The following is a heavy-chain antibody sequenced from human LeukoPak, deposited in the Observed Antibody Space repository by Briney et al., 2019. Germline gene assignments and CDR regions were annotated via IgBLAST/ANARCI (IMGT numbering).Heavy chain of an antibody. V-gene: IGHV3-48*04. Sequence: GGSLRLSCAASGFTFSSYSMNWVRQAPGKGLEWVSYISSSSSTIYYADSVKGRFTISRDNAKNTLYLQMNSLRAEDTAVYYCARTRGCSSTSCYGGYYMDVWGKGTTVTVSS. CDR1: GFTFSSYS. J-gene: IGHJ6*03. CDR2: ISSSSSTI. CDR3: ARTRGCSSTSCYGGYYMDV. D-gene: IGHD2-2*01.